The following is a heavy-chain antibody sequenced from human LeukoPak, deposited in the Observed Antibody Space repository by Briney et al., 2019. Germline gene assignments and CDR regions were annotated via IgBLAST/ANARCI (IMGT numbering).Heavy chain of an antibody. J-gene: IGHJ4*02. D-gene: IGHD5-24*01. V-gene: IGHV3-48*03. CDR2: ISSSGSTI. CDR3: AKSLRGDGYSDVVAFDY. CDR1: GFTFSSYE. Sequence: TGGSLRLSCAASGFTFSSYEMNWVRQAPGKGLEWVSYISSSGSTIYYADSVKGRFTISRDNAKNSLYLQMNSLRAEDTAVYYCAKSLRGDGYSDVVAFDYWGQGTLVTVSS.